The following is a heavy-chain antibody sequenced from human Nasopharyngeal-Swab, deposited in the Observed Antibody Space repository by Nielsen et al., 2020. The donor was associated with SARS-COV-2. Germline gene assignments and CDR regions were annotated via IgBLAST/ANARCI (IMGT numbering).Heavy chain of an antibody. J-gene: IGHJ3*02. CDR1: GFTFDDYA. V-gene: IGHV3-9*01. CDR2: ISWNSGSI. CDR3: ARDPVVNAFDI. Sequence: SLKISCAASGFTFDDYAMHWVRQAPGKGLEWVSGISWNSGSIGYADSVKGRFTISRDNSKNTLYLQMNSLRAEDTAVYYCARDPVVNAFDIWGQGTMVTVSS. D-gene: IGHD3-22*01.